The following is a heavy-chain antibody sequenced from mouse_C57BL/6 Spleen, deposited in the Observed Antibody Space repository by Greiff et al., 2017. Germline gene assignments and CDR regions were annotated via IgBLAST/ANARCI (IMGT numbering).Heavy chain of an antibody. V-gene: IGHV1-72*01. J-gene: IGHJ1*03. D-gene: IGHD2-4*01. CDR2: IDPNSGGT. CDR3: ARYDCDEHWYFDV. CDR1: GYTFTSYW. Sequence: QVQLQQPGAELVKPGASVTLSCKASGYTFTSYWMHWVKQRPGRGLEWIGRIDPNSGGTTYNEKFKSKATLTVDKSSSTANMQLSSLTSEDSAVYYCARYDCDEHWYFDVWGTGTTVTVSS.